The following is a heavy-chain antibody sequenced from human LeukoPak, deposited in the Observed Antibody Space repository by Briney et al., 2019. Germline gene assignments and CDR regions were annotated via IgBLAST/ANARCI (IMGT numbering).Heavy chain of an antibody. D-gene: IGHD3-10*01. CDR2: ISSSGSTI. V-gene: IGHV3-48*03. CDR1: GFTFSSYE. CDR3: ARVLKVDSRGVLDY. J-gene: IGHJ4*02. Sequence: GGSLRLSCAASGFTFSSYEMNWVRQAPGKGLEWVSYISSSGSTIYYADSVKGRFTISRDNAKNSLYLQMNSLRAEDTAVYYCARVLKVDSRGVLDYWGQGTLVPVSS.